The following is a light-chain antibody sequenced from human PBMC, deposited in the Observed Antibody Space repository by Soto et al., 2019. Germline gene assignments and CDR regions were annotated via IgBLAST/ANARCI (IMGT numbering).Light chain of an antibody. V-gene: IGKV1-5*01. CDR3: QLYNRNTWS. CDR1: QSVGTW. Sequence: DIQMTQSPSTLSASVGGRVTITCRASQSVGTWVAWYQQKPGKAPKLLIYGASNLESGVPSRFSGSGSGTEFTLTIPTLQPDDFATYFCQLYNRNTWSFGPGTK. CDR2: GAS. J-gene: IGKJ3*01.